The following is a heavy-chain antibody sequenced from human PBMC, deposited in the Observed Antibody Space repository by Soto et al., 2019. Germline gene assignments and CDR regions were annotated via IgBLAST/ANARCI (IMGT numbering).Heavy chain of an antibody. J-gene: IGHJ4*02. Sequence: EVQLVESGGDWVQPGGSLRLSCAASGFTFSSSWMSWVRQASRRGPEWVASIKNDGTEKYYVAAVRSRCTISRDNAMNSLYLQMNGLRADDTPIYYCSRARSWGQGTLVTVSS. CDR3: SRARS. CDR1: GFTFSSSW. CDR2: IKNDGTEK. V-gene: IGHV3-7*05. D-gene: IGHD3-10*01.